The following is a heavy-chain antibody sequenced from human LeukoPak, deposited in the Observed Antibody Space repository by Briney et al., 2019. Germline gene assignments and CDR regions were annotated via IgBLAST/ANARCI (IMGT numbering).Heavy chain of an antibody. J-gene: IGHJ4*02. CDR1: GFTFSDYY. CDR2: ISSSGSTI. CDR3: AREVGVTTSWVADY. D-gene: IGHD4-17*01. V-gene: IGHV3-11*01. Sequence: GGSLRLSCAPSGFTFSDYYMGWIRQAPGKGLEWVSYISSSGSTIYYADSVKGRFTISRDNAKNSLYLQMNSLRAEDTAVYYCAREVGVTTSWVADYWGQGTLVTVSS.